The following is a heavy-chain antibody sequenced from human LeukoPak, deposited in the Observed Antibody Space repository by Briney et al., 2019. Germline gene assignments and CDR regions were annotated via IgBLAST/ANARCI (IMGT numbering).Heavy chain of an antibody. V-gene: IGHV3-9*03. CDR2: INWNSGTI. D-gene: IGHD2-21*01. CDR1: GFTFGDYA. Sequence: GRSLRLSCAASGFTFGDYAMHWVRQAPGKGLEWVSGINWNSGTIDYADSVRGRFTISRDNAKNSLYLQMNSLRAEDMALYYCARAPDLVVIPTNTYFDYWGQGTLVTVSS. J-gene: IGHJ4*02. CDR3: ARAPDLVVIPTNTYFDY.